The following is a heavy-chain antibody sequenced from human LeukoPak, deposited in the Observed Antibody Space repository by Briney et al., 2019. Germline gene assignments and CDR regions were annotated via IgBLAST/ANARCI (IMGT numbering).Heavy chain of an antibody. D-gene: IGHD4-17*01. CDR1: GYSFTNYW. Sequence: GESLKISCKGSGYSFTNYWIGWVRQMPGKGLGWMGIIYPGDSDTTYSPSFQGQVTISADKSISTAYLQWSSLKASDSAMYYCARTNSMTTVTTSHYFYGMDIWGQGTTVTVSS. J-gene: IGHJ6*02. V-gene: IGHV5-51*01. CDR3: ARTNSMTTVTTSHYFYGMDI. CDR2: IYPGDSDT.